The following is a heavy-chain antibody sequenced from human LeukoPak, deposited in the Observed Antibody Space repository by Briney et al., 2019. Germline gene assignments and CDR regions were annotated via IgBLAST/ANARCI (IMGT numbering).Heavy chain of an antibody. V-gene: IGHV4-30-4*01. CDR2: IYYSGST. CDR1: GVSISSGDYY. CDR3: ARLSSSWPNYFDY. Sequence: PSETLSLTCTVSGVSISSGDYYWRWLRQPPGKGLEWIGYIYYSGSTYYNPSLKSRVTISVDTSKNQFSLKLSSVTAADTAVYYCARLSSSWPNYFDYWGQGTLVTVSS. J-gene: IGHJ4*02. D-gene: IGHD6-13*01.